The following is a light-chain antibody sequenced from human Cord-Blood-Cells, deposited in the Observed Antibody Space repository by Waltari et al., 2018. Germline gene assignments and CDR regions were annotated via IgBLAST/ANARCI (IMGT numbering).Light chain of an antibody. V-gene: IGKV1-5*01. J-gene: IGKJ2*01. CDR1: QSISSW. Sequence: GDRVTITCRASQSISSWLAWYQQKPGKAPKLLISDASSLESGVPSRFSGSGSGTEFTRAISRLQPDDFATYYCQQYNSYSPYTFGQGTKLEIK. CDR3: QQYNSYSPYT. CDR2: DAS.